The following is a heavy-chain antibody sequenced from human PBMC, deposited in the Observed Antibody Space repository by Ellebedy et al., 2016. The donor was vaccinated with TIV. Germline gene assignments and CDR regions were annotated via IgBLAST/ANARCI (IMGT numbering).Heavy chain of an antibody. Sequence: GESLKISCAASGFTVSSNYMSWVRQAPGKGLEWVSAISGSGGSTYYADSVKGRFTISRDNSKNTLYLQMNSLRAEDTAVYYCAKDQGGSGSWDYFDYWGQGTLVTVSS. CDR2: ISGSGGST. V-gene: IGHV3-23*01. J-gene: IGHJ4*02. CDR3: AKDQGGSGSWDYFDY. D-gene: IGHD3-3*01. CDR1: GFTVSSNY.